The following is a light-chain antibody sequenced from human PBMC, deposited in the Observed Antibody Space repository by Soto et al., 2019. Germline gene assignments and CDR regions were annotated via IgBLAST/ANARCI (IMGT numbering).Light chain of an antibody. CDR3: QQRSNWPLT. V-gene: IGKV3-11*01. CDR1: QSVRNL. Sequence: EIVLTQSPATLSLSPGERATLSCRASQSVRNLIAWYQQKPGQAHRLLLDETSNRATGIPARFSGSGSGTDFTLTISSLEPEDFAIYYCQQRSNWPLTFGGGTRVEIK. J-gene: IGKJ4*01. CDR2: ETS.